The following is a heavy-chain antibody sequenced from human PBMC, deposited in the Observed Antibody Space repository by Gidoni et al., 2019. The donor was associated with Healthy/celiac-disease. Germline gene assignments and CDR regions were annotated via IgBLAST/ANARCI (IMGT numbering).Heavy chain of an antibody. CDR3: ARNQLQPREATIPFDY. V-gene: IGHV4-30-4*01. CDR1: GGSISSGDYY. CDR2: IYYSGST. Sequence: QVQLQESGPGLVKPSQTLSLTCTVPGGSISSGDYYWSWIRQHPGKGLAVIGYIYYSGSTYYNPSLKSRVTISVDTSKNQFSLKLSSVTAADTAVYYCARNQLQPREATIPFDYWGQGTLVTVSS. D-gene: IGHD5-12*01. J-gene: IGHJ4*02.